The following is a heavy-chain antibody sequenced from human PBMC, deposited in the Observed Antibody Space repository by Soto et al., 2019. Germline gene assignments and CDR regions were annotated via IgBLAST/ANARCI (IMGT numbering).Heavy chain of an antibody. CDR1: GGSISSGGYS. V-gene: IGHV4-30-2*01. CDR3: ARGRFRRLRLGELSLGHYGMDV. D-gene: IGHD3-16*02. CDR2: IYHSGST. Sequence: QLQLQESGSGLVKPSQTLSLTCAVSGGSISSGGYSWSWIRQPPGKGLEWIGYIYHSGSTYYNPSLKSRVTISVDRSKNQFSLKLSSVTAADTAVYYCARGRFRRLRLGELSLGHYGMDVWGQGTTVTVSS. J-gene: IGHJ6*02.